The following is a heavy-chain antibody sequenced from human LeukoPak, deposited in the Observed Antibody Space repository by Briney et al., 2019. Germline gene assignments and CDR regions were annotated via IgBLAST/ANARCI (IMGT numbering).Heavy chain of an antibody. J-gene: IGHJ6*02. D-gene: IGHD3-16*01. V-gene: IGHV4-34*01. Sequence: ETLSLTCAVYGGSFSGYYWSWIRQPPGKGLEWIGEINHSGSTNYNPSLKSRVTISVDTAKNQFSLKLSSSTAADTAVYYCARGRGMARVPYPGYYYYGMDVWGQGTTVTVSS. CDR2: INHSGST. CDR1: GGSFSGYY. CDR3: ARGRGMARVPYPGYYYYGMDV.